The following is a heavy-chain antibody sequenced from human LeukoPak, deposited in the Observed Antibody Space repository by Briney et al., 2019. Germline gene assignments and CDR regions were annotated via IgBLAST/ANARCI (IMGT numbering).Heavy chain of an antibody. J-gene: IGHJ6*03. CDR3: AREETYYDFWSGYPGDYYYYMDV. V-gene: IGHV4-61*02. CDR1: GGSISSGSYY. CDR2: LYTSGST. D-gene: IGHD3-3*01. Sequence: PSETLSLTWTVSGGSISSGSYYWSWIPQPAGKGLEWIGRLYTSGSTNYNPSLKSRDTISVDTSKNQFSLKLSSVTAADTAVYYCAREETYYDFWSGYPGDYYYYMDVWGKGTAVTVSS.